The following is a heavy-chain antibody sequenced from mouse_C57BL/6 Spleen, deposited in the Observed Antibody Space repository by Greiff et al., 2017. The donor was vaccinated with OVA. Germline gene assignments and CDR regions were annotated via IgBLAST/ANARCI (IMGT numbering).Heavy chain of an antibody. Sequence: EVHLVESGAELVKPGASVKLSCTASGFNIKDYYMHWVKQRTEQGLEWIGRIDPEDGETKYAPKFQGKATITADTSSNTAYLQLSSLTSEDTAVYYCARPRYGNYRYYAMDYWGQGTSVTVSS. CDR2: IDPEDGET. V-gene: IGHV14-2*01. D-gene: IGHD2-1*01. CDR3: ARPRYGNYRYYAMDY. J-gene: IGHJ4*01. CDR1: GFNIKDYY.